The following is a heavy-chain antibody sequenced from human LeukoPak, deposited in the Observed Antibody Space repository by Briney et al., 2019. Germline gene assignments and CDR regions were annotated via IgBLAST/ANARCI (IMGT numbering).Heavy chain of an antibody. CDR3: ARGLFGHGHFDY. CDR2: ISSSSSYI. V-gene: IGHV3-21*01. Sequence: GRSLRLSCAASGFTFSSYSMNWVRQAPGKGLEWVSSISSSSSYIYYADSVKGRFTISRDNAKNSLYLQMNSLRAKDTAVYYCARGLFGHGHFDYWGQGTLVTVSS. CDR1: GFTFSSYS. J-gene: IGHJ4*02. D-gene: IGHD3-10*01.